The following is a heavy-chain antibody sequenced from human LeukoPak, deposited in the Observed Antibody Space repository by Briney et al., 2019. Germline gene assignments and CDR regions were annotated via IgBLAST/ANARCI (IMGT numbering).Heavy chain of an antibody. Sequence: QSGGSLRLSCAASGFTFSSYAMHWVRQAPGKGLEWVAVISYDGSNKYYADSVKGRFTISRDNSKNTLYLQMNSLRAEDTAVYYCARDYGGYGEYWGQGTLVTVSS. J-gene: IGHJ4*02. CDR1: GFTFSSYA. CDR2: ISYDGSNK. CDR3: ARDYGGYGEY. V-gene: IGHV3-30*04. D-gene: IGHD1-26*01.